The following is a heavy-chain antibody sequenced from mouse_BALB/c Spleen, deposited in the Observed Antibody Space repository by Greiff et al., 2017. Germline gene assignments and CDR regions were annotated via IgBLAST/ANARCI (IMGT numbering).Heavy chain of an antibody. V-gene: IGHV5-12-1*01. CDR3: AREGPPENYFDY. CDR2: ISSGGGST. CDR1: GFAFSSYD. J-gene: IGHJ2*01. D-gene: IGHD3-3*01. Sequence: DVKLVESGGGLVKPGGSLKLSCAASGFAFSSYDMSWVRQTPEKRLEWVAYISSGGGSTYYPDTVKGRFTISRDNAKNTLYLQMSSLKSEDTAMYYCAREGPPENYFDYWGQGTTLTVSS.